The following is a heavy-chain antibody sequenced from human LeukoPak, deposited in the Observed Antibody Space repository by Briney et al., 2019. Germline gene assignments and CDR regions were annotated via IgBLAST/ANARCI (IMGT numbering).Heavy chain of an antibody. V-gene: IGHV4-4*07. CDR1: GGSISNYY. CDR3: ARESSTWPYYFDY. Sequence: SETLSLTCTVSGGSISNYYWTFIRQPAGKGLEWIGRIYTSGHTNYSPALRSRVTMSIDTSKDQFSLKLNSVAAADTAVYFCARESSTWPYYFDYWGQGALVTVSS. D-gene: IGHD6-13*01. CDR2: IYTSGHT. J-gene: IGHJ4*02.